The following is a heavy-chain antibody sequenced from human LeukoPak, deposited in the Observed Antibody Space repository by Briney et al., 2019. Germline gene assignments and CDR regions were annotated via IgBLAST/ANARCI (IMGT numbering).Heavy chain of an antibody. V-gene: IGHV4-59*01. CDR2: IYYRGST. J-gene: IGHJ4*01. CDR3: ARGEDSKRWAFDY. Sequence: SEPLTLTCTVSVGSISSCYWSWIRQPPGKGREWVGYIYYRGSTNYNPSLKSRVTISVDTSKKQFSLKLSSVTAADTAVYYCARGEDSKRWAFDYSGPGTLVTVSS. CDR1: VGSISSCY. D-gene: IGHD1-26*01.